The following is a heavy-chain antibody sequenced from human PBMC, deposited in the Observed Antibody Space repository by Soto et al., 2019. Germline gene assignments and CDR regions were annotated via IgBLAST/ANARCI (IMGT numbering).Heavy chain of an antibody. V-gene: IGHV1-18*01. D-gene: IGHD5-18*01. J-gene: IGHJ4*02. CDR3: ARGVDTAMVKVWSYFDY. CDR2: ISGYNGNT. Sequence: AASVKVSCKASGYTFNMHGISWVRQAPGQGLEWMGWISGYNGNTDYAQKLQGRVTLTTDTSTSTAYMELRSLRPDDTAVYYCARGVDTAMVKVWSYFDYWGQGTLVTVSS. CDR1: GYTFNMHG.